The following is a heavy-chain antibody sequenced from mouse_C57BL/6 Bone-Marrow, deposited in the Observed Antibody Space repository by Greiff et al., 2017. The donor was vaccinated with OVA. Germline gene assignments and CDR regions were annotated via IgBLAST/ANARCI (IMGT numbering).Heavy chain of an antibody. V-gene: IGHV1-82*01. CDR3: ARSALYYYGSPPWFAY. CDR2: IYPGDGDT. J-gene: IGHJ3*01. D-gene: IGHD1-1*01. Sequence: QVQLQQSGPELVKPGASVKISCKASGYAFSSSWMNWVKQRPGKGLEWIGRIYPGDGDTNYNGKFKGKATLTADKSSSTAYMQLSSLTSEDSAVYFCARSALYYYGSPPWFAYWGQGTLVTVSA. CDR1: GYAFSSSW.